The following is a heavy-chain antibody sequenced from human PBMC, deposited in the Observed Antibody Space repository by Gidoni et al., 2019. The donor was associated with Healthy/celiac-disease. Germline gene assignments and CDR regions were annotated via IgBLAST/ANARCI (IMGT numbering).Heavy chain of an antibody. V-gene: IGHV4-4*07. D-gene: IGHD3-22*01. J-gene: IGHJ4*02. Sequence: QVQLQESGPGLVKPSATLSLTCTVSGGAIRSSYWSCIRQPAGKGLEWIGRIYTSGSTNYNPSLKRRVTMSVDTSKNQFSLKLSSVTAADTAVYYCARARDSSGYYYRWGQGTLVTVSS. CDR2: IYTSGST. CDR3: ARARDSSGYYYR. CDR1: GGAIRSSY.